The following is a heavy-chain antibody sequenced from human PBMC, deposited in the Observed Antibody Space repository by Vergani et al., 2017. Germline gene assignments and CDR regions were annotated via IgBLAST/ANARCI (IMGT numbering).Heavy chain of an antibody. J-gene: IGHJ4*02. D-gene: IGHD1-26*01. V-gene: IGHV3-23*01. CDR2: ISCSGGST. CDR3: AKPSALIVGATGY. CDR1: GFTFSSYA. Sequence: EVQLLESGGGLVQPGGSLRLSCAASGFTFSSYAMSWVRQAPGKGLEWVSAISCSGGSTYYADSVKGRFTISRDNSKNTLYLQMNSLRAEDTAVYYCAKPSALIVGATGYWGQGTLVTVSS.